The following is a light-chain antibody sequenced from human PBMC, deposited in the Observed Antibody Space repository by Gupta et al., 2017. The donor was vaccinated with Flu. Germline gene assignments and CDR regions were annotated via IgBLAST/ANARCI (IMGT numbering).Light chain of an antibody. CDR3: RQDDHCLRS. J-gene: IGKJ1*01. V-gene: IGKV3-15*01. CDR2: DAY. Sequence: PATLSCSPGEIATLSCRASQSVNITLAWYQARPGPAPRLLMSDAYTRATGVPARFSGRGSGTEFTLTIRSLQSEDCAAYYCRQDDHCLRSFGQGTKVEIK. CDR1: QSVNIT.